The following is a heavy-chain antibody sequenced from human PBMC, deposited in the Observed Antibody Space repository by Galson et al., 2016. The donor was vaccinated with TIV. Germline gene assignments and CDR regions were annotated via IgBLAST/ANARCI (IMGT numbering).Heavy chain of an antibody. Sequence: SLRLSCAGSGFTFSGYSMNWVRQTPGGGLEWVSSITSGGISKYYADSLTGRFTISRDNAKTSLYLQMSGLRADDTAIYYCARTGSNYWYFDLWGRGTLDTVSS. J-gene: IGHJ2*01. CDR3: ARTGSNYWYFDL. CDR2: ITSGGISK. V-gene: IGHV3-21*01. D-gene: IGHD3-10*01. CDR1: GFTFSGYS.